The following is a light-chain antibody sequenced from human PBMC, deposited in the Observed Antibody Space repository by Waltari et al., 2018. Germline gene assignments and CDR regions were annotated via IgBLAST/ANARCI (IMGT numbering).Light chain of an antibody. CDR3: AALDDSLNTWV. Sequence: QSVLTQPPSASGTPGQRVTISCSGSGSNIGSKTVNWYQQFPGTAPKLLVYINNHRPSLVPYPFSGSKSVTSASLAISGLQSEDEADYYCAALDDSLNTWVFCGWTKLTVL. CDR2: INN. V-gene: IGLV1-44*01. J-gene: IGLJ3*02. CDR1: GSNIGSKT.